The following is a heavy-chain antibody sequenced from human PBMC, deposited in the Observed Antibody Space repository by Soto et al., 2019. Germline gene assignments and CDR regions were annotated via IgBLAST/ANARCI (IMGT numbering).Heavy chain of an antibody. CDR3: AKGSAGTYYFDS. Sequence: EVQLLESGGGLVQPGGSLRLSCAASGVTFSTYAMSWVRQAPGKGLEWVSPISRSGGSTYYADSVKGRFTVSRDNPENMLYLQMNSLRAEDTAVYFCAKGSAGTYYFDSWGQGTLVTVSS. CDR2: ISRSGGST. V-gene: IGHV3-23*01. D-gene: IGHD6-19*01. CDR1: GVTFSTYA. J-gene: IGHJ4*02.